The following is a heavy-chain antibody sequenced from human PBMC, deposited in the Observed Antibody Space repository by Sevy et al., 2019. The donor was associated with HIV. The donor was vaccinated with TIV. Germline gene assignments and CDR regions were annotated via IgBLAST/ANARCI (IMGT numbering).Heavy chain of an antibody. D-gene: IGHD2-2*02. V-gene: IGHV3-30*18. Sequence: GESLKISCAASGFTFSSYGMHWVRQAPGKGLEWVAVISDDGSNKYYADSVKGRFTISRDNSKNTLYLQMNSLRAEDTAVYYCAKSLGYCSSTSCYTGPYYYYGMDVWGQGTTVTVSS. CDR3: AKSLGYCSSTSCYTGPYYYYGMDV. CDR2: ISDDGSNK. CDR1: GFTFSSYG. J-gene: IGHJ6*02.